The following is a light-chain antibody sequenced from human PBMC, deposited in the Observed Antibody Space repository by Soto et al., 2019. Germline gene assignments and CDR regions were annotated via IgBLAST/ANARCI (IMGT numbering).Light chain of an antibody. CDR1: QSVSSY. CDR2: DAS. V-gene: IGKV3-11*01. CDR3: QQRSNRPPS. Sequence: EIVLTQSPATLSLSPGERATPSCRASQSVSSYLPWYQQKPGQAPRLLIYDASNRATGIPARFSGSGSETVFPHTISSLEPEDFAGYYCQQRSNRPPSFGGGTKVEIK. J-gene: IGKJ4*01.